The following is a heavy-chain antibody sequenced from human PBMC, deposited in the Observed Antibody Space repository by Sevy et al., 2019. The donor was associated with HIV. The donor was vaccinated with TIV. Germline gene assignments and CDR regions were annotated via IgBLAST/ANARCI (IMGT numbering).Heavy chain of an antibody. CDR2: ISSSGSTI. D-gene: IGHD6-13*01. V-gene: IGHV3-48*03. Sequence: GGSLRLSCAASGFTFSSYEMNWVRQAPGKGLEWVSYISSSGSTIYYADSVKGRFTISRDNAKNSLYLQMNSLRAEDTAVYYCARDPPGIAAATYYFDYWGQGTLLTVSS. CDR1: GFTFSSYE. CDR3: ARDPPGIAAATYYFDY. J-gene: IGHJ4*02.